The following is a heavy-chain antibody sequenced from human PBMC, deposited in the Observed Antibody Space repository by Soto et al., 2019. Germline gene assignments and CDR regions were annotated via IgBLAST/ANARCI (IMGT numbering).Heavy chain of an antibody. D-gene: IGHD3-16*01. CDR1: GGSFSGYY. J-gene: IGHJ4*02. CDR3: ARAQEITFGGDPRVQYYFDY. V-gene: IGHV4-34*01. Sequence: SETLSLTCAVYGGSFSGYYWSWIRQPPGKGLEWIGEINHSGSTNYNPSLKSRVTISVDTSKNQFSLKLSSVTAADTAVYYCARAQEITFGGDPRVQYYFDYWGQGTLVTVSS. CDR2: INHSGST.